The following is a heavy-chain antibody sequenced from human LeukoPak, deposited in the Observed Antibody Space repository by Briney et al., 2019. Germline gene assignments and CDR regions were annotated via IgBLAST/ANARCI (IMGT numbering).Heavy chain of an antibody. CDR1: GYTFTSND. V-gene: IGHV1-8*01. D-gene: IGHD2-15*01. J-gene: IGHJ3*02. CDR3: ARSPMVVAQGSTSNI. CDR2: MNPNSGNT. Sequence: ASVKVSCKASGYTFTSNDFNWVRQATGQGLEWMGWMNPNSGNTGYAQKFQGRVTMTRNTSISTAYMELSSLRSEDTAVYYCARSPMVVAQGSTSNIWGQGTMVTVSS.